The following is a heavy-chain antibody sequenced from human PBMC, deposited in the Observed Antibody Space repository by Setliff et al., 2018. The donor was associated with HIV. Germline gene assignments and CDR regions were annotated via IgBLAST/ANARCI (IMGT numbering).Heavy chain of an antibody. CDR2: INPYSGGS. V-gene: IGHV1-2*02. CDR3: ATGGDSPLVKGYYFAF. Sequence: ASVQVSCKASGYPFTGYYIHWVRQAPGQGLEWMGWINPYSGGSVSAEKLQGRVTMTRDTSISTAYLELNSLISADTAVYYCATGGDSPLVKGYYFAFWGQGTLVTVSS. CDR1: GYPFTGYY. D-gene: IGHD3-9*01. J-gene: IGHJ4*02.